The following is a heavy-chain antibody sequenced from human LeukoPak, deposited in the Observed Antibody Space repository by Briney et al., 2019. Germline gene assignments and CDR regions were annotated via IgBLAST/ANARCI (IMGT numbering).Heavy chain of an antibody. CDR3: ARQDIKGMATRGGGWDY. J-gene: IGHJ4*02. V-gene: IGHV5-51*01. CDR1: GYSFTSSW. CDR2: IYPGDSDT. D-gene: IGHD5-24*01. Sequence: GESLKISRKGFGYSFTSSWIGWGRQMPGKGLEWMGNIYPGDSDTRYSPSFQGQVTISADKSISPASPRWSNLKTSGTALSYCARQDIKGMATRGGGWDYWGQGTLVTVSS.